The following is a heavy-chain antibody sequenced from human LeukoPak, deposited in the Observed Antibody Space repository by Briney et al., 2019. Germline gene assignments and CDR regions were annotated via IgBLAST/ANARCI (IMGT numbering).Heavy chain of an antibody. Sequence: SVKVSCKASGGTFISYAISWVRQAPAQGLKWMGGIIPIFGTANYAQKFQGRVTITADESTSTAYMELSSLRSEDTAVYYCARTADYGGNYYFDYWGQGTLSPSPQ. D-gene: IGHD4-23*01. J-gene: IGHJ4*02. CDR2: IIPIFGTA. CDR3: ARTADYGGNYYFDY. CDR1: GGTFISYA. V-gene: IGHV1-69*13.